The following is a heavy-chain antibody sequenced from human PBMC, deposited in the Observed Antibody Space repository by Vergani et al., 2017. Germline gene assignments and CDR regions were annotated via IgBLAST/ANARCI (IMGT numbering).Heavy chain of an antibody. Sequence: QVQLLQSGAEVKKPGSSVKVSCKASGGTFSSYTISWVRQAPGQGLEWMGRIIPILGIANYAQKFQGRVTITADKSTSTAYMELSSLRSEDTAVYYCASAMTTVTTLFRYYFDYWGQGTLVTVSS. V-gene: IGHV1-69*02. D-gene: IGHD4-17*01. CDR3: ASAMTTVTTLFRYYFDY. CDR1: GGTFSSYT. J-gene: IGHJ4*02. CDR2: IIPILGIA.